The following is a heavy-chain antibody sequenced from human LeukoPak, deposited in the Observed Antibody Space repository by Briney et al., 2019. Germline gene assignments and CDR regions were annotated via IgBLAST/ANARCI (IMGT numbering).Heavy chain of an antibody. Sequence: GGSLRLSCAASGFTFDDSGMSWVRQAPGKGLEWVSGINWNGGSTGYADSVKGRFTISRDNAKNSLYLQMNSLRAEYTAVYYCAKDRKFLDYWGQGTLVTVSS. V-gene: IGHV3-20*04. CDR2: INWNGGST. J-gene: IGHJ4*02. CDR1: GFTFDDSG. CDR3: AKDRKFLDY. D-gene: IGHD2-21*01.